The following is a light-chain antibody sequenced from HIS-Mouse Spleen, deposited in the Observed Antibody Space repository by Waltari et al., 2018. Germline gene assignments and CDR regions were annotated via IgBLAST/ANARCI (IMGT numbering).Light chain of an antibody. CDR3: QQYNNWPIFT. Sequence: EIVMTQSPATLSVSPGERATLSGRASQSVSSNLAWYQQKPGQAPRLLIDGASTRATGIPARFSGSGSGTEFTLTISSLQSEDFAVYYCQQYNNWPIFTFGPGTKVDIK. J-gene: IGKJ3*01. V-gene: IGKV3-15*01. CDR1: QSVSSN. CDR2: GAS.